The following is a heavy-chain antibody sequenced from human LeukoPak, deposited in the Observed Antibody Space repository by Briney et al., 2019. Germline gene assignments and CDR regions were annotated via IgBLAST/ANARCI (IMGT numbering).Heavy chain of an antibody. CDR2: ICGSGGST. CDR3: APLGVTTWLDY. D-gene: IGHD4-17*01. V-gene: IGHV3-23*01. Sequence: GGSLRLSCGASGFTFCSSAMTRVRQAPGKGQEWVSGICGSGGSTYYADSVKGRFTISRDNSKTTLYLQMNSLRAEDAAVYYCAPLGVTTWLDYWGQGTLVTVSS. J-gene: IGHJ4*02. CDR1: GFTFCSSA.